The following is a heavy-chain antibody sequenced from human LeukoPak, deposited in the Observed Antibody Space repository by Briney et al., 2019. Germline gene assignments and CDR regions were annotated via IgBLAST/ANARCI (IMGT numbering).Heavy chain of an antibody. CDR1: GFTFSSFA. CDR2: ISYDGSNK. CDR3: AKDHSGGYSYGYEIDYYYGMDV. Sequence: PGKSLRLSCAASGFTFSSFAMHWVRQAPGKGLEWVAVISYDGSNKYYADSVKGRFTISRDNSKNTLYLQMNSLRAEDTAVYYCAKDHSGGYSYGYEIDYYYGMDVWGQGTTVTVSS. V-gene: IGHV3-30*04. D-gene: IGHD5-18*01. J-gene: IGHJ6*02.